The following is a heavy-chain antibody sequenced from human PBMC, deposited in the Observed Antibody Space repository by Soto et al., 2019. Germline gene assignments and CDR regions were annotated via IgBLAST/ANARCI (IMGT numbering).Heavy chain of an antibody. Sequence: SETLSLTCTVSGGSISTYYWSWVRQPAGKGLEWSGRIDTSGNTNCNPSLKSRVTMSVYTSKKQFSRKLTSVPAADTGVYYCARYSSNWFQTEGMDVWGQGTTVTVSS. CDR1: GGSISTYY. CDR2: IDTSGNT. J-gene: IGHJ6*02. CDR3: ARYSSNWFQTEGMDV. D-gene: IGHD6-13*01. V-gene: IGHV4-4*07.